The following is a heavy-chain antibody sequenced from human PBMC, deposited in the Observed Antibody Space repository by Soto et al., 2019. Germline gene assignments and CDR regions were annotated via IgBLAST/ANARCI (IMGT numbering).Heavy chain of an antibody. D-gene: IGHD3-10*01. Sequence: ASVKVSCKASGYTFTSYGISWVRQAPGQGLEWMGWISAYNGNTNYAQKLQGRVTMTTDTSTSTAYMELRSLRSDDTAVYYCARDTRALLWFGELLRASPRFDYWGQGTLVTVSS. CDR3: ARDTRALLWFGELLRASPRFDY. J-gene: IGHJ4*02. CDR2: ISAYNGNT. CDR1: GYTFTSYG. V-gene: IGHV1-18*01.